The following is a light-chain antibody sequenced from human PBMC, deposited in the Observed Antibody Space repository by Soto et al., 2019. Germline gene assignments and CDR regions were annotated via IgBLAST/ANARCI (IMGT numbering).Light chain of an antibody. CDR1: QSVSSY. CDR3: QQRSNWPVT. V-gene: IGKV3-11*01. CDR2: DAS. Sequence: EIVWTQSPATLSLSPGERATLSCRASQSVSSYFAWYQQKPGQAPRLLIYDASNRATGIPARLSGSGSGTDFTLTISSLEPEDFAVYYCQQRSNWPVTFGQGTRVEIK. J-gene: IGKJ1*01.